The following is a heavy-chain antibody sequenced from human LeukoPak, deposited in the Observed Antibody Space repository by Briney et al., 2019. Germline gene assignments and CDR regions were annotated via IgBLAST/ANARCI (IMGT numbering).Heavy chain of an antibody. Sequence: PSEPLSLTCTLSGGSISGGSISTYYWTWIRQPPGKGLEWSGYIYYSGSTNYNPSLKSRVTISLDTSKNQFSLKLISVTAADTAVYYCARSRGYSYGTTFLDYWGQGTLVTVSS. CDR2: IYYSGST. J-gene: IGHJ4*02. V-gene: IGHV4-59*08. CDR3: ARSRGYSYGTTFLDY. D-gene: IGHD5-18*01. CDR1: GGSISTYY.